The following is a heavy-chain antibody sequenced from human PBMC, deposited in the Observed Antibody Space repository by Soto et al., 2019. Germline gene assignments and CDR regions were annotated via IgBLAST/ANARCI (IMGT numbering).Heavy chain of an antibody. V-gene: IGHV3-30-3*01. CDR1: GFTFSSYA. J-gene: IGHJ6*02. D-gene: IGHD6-19*01. CDR3: AKGSGWYRYYYGMDV. CDR2: ISYDGSNK. Sequence: PGGSLRLSCAASGFTFSSYAMHWVRQAPGKGLEWVAVISYDGSNKYYADSVKGRFTISRDNSKNTLYLQMNSLRAGDTAVYYCAKGSGWYRYYYGMDVWGQGTTVTVSS.